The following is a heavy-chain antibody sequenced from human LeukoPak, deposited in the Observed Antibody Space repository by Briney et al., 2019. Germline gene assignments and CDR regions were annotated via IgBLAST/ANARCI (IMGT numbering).Heavy chain of an antibody. CDR1: GGSFSGYY. Sequence: PSETLSLTCAVYGGSFSGYYWSWIRQPPGKWLEWIGEINHSGSTNYNPSLKSRVTISVDTSKNQFSLKLSSVTAADTAVYYCVRSQPSPYYYGSGSYYGYWGQGTLVTVSS. V-gene: IGHV4-34*01. CDR2: INHSGST. D-gene: IGHD3-10*01. CDR3: VRSQPSPYYYGSGSYYGY. J-gene: IGHJ4*02.